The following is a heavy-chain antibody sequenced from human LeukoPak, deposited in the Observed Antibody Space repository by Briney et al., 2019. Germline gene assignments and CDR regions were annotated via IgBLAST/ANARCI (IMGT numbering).Heavy chain of an antibody. CDR1: GFTFSSYG. CDR3: ASLTDTSVGAFDI. J-gene: IGHJ3*02. V-gene: IGHV3-33*01. Sequence: GGSLRLSCAASGFTFSSYGMHWVRQAPGKGLEWVAVIWYDGSNKYYADSVKGRFTISRDNSKNTLYLQMNSLRVEDTAVYYCASLTDTSVGAFDIWGQGTVVTVSS. D-gene: IGHD2-2*01. CDR2: IWYDGSNK.